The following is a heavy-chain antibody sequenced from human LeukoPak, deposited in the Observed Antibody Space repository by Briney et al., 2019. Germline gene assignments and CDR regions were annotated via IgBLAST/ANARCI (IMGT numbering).Heavy chain of an antibody. CDR1: GFTFSSYA. CDR2: ISGSGGST. Sequence: PGGSLRLSCAASGFTFSSYAMSWVRQAPGKGLEWVSAISGSGGSTYYADSVKGRLTISRDNSKNTLYLQMNSLRAEGTAVYYCAKDRFYGSGYYFDYWGQGTLVTVSS. V-gene: IGHV3-23*01. D-gene: IGHD3-10*01. CDR3: AKDRFYGSGYYFDY. J-gene: IGHJ4*02.